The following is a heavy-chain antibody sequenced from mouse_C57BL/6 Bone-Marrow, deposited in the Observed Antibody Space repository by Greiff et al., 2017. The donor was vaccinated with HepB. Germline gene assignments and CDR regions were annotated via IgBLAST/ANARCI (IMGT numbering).Heavy chain of an antibody. CDR2: IDPANGNT. CDR3: ASVITTVVAMDYFDY. Sequence: EVQLQQSVAELVRPGASVKLSCTASGFNIKNTYMHWVKQRPEQGLEWIGRIDPANGNTKYAPKFQGKATINADTSSNTAYLQLSSLTSEDTAIYYCASVITTVVAMDYFDYWGQGTTLTVSS. V-gene: IGHV14-3*01. J-gene: IGHJ2*01. CDR1: GFNIKNTY. D-gene: IGHD1-1*01.